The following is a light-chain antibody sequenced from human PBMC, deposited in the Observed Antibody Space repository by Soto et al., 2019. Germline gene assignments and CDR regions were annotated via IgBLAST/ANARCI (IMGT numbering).Light chain of an antibody. CDR2: AAS. J-gene: IGKJ3*01. CDR1: QSISSY. CDR3: QQSYSTPFT. V-gene: IGKV1-39*01. Sequence: DIQMTQSPSSLSASVGDRVTITCRASQSISSYLNWYQQKPGKAPKLLIYAASSLQSGVPSRFSDSGSGTDFTRTISRLQPEDSATYYCQQSYSTPFTVGPGTKVDIK.